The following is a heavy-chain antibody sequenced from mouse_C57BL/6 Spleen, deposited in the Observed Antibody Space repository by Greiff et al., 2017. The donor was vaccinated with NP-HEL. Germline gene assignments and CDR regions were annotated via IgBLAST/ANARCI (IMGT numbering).Heavy chain of an antibody. CDR3: ARVTTVVALYAMDY. D-gene: IGHD1-1*01. J-gene: IGHJ4*01. CDR2: IDPNSGGT. CDR1: GYTFTSYW. V-gene: IGHV1-72*01. Sequence: SCKASGYTFTSYWMHWVKQRPGRGLEWIGRIDPNSGGTKYNEKFKSKATLTVDKPSSTAYMQLSSLTSEDSAVYYCARVTTVVALYAMDYWGQGTSVTVSS.